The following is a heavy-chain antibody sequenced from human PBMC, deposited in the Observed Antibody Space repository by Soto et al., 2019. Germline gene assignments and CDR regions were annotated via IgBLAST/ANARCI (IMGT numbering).Heavy chain of an antibody. CDR2: INSDGSDT. D-gene: IGHD1-20*01. Sequence: PGGSLRLSCAASGFTFSSFWMHWVRQAPWKGLVWVSRINSDGSDTNYADSLKGRFTISRDNAKNTLYLQMGSLRAEDTAVYYCARDHNRVFDYWGQGALVTVSS. V-gene: IGHV3-74*01. CDR3: ARDHNRVFDY. J-gene: IGHJ4*02. CDR1: GFTFSSFW.